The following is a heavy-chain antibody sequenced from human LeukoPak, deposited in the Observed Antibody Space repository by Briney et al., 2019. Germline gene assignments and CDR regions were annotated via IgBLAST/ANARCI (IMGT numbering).Heavy chain of an antibody. CDR3: APGGPTRGTLAS. D-gene: IGHD1-26*01. CDR1: AFGFSDYG. Sequence: GGSLRLSCTASAFGFSDYGMYWVRQTPDKGLEWVAYIRRDGTYVNYVASVKGRFSISRDNSKSTLWLQMNSLRVEDTALYYCAPGGPTRGTLASWGQGSLVTVSS. CDR2: IRRDGTYV. J-gene: IGHJ4*02. V-gene: IGHV3-30*02.